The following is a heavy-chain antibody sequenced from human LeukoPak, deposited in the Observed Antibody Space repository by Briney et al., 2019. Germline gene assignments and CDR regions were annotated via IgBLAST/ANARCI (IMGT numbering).Heavy chain of an antibody. CDR1: GGAISTYY. V-gene: IGHV4-59*01. J-gene: IGHJ1*01. CDR3: ARAQGYSSGWDFQH. Sequence: LETLSLTCTVSGGAISTYYWSWIRQTPGMGLEWIGYIYYTGSTNYNPSLKSRVTISVDASKNQFSLKMSSMTAADTAVYYCARAQGYSSGWDFQHWGQGTLVTVSS. CDR2: IYYTGST. D-gene: IGHD6-19*01.